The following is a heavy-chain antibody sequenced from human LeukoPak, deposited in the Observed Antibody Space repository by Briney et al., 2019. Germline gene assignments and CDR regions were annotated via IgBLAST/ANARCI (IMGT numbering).Heavy chain of an antibody. J-gene: IGHJ4*02. D-gene: IGHD3-10*01. Sequence: PGGSLRLSCAASGFTFSSYSMNWVRQAPGKGLEWVSYISSSSSTIYYADSVKGRFTISRDNAKNSLYLQMNSLRAEDTAVYYCARDRAPGFDYWGQGTLVTVSS. V-gene: IGHV3-48*04. CDR1: GFTFSSYS. CDR2: ISSSSSTI. CDR3: ARDRAPGFDY.